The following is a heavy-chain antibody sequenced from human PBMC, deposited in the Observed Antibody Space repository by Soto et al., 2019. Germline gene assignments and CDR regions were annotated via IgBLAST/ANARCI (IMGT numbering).Heavy chain of an antibody. V-gene: IGHV1-69*01. CDR3: ARVLYYGSGSYSPYSMDV. CDR1: GVSFNNNG. J-gene: IGHJ6*02. D-gene: IGHD3-10*01. Sequence: QVQLVQSGAEVKKPGSSVKVSCKTSGVSFNNNGIGWVRQAPGHGLEWMGGVSPPFRTSNYARKFQGRISITADASTGTVNMVLSSLTSEDTAQYYCARVLYYGSGSYSPYSMDVWGQGTTVTVSS. CDR2: VSPPFRTS.